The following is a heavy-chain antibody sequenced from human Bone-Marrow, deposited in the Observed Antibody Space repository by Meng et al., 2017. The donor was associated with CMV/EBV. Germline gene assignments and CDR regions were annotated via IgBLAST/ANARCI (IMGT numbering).Heavy chain of an antibody. V-gene: IGHV3-7*04. CDR1: GFTLSRNW. Sequence: GESLKISCAASGFTLSRNWMTWVRQAPGKGLEWVANIKEDGSEKKYLDSVKGRFTISRDNAKNSVYLQMNSLRGEDTAVYYCARAIEGIRETLDYWGQGKLVTVSS. CDR3: ARAIEGIRETLDY. CDR2: IKEDGSEK. D-gene: IGHD2-21*01. J-gene: IGHJ4*02.